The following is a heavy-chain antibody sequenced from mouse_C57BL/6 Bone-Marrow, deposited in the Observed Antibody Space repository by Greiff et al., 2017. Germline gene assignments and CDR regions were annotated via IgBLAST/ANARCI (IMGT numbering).Heavy chain of an antibody. CDR2: INPSSGYT. CDR3: ASDYSIRGCYFDY. Sequence: VQLQQSGAELAKPGASVKLSCKASGYTFTSYWMHWVKQRPGQGLEWIGYINPSSGYTKYNQKFKDKATLTADKSSSTAYMQLSSLTYEDSADYYCASDYSIRGCYFDYWGQGTTLTVSS. J-gene: IGHJ2*01. V-gene: IGHV1-7*01. D-gene: IGHD2-12*01. CDR1: GYTFTSYW.